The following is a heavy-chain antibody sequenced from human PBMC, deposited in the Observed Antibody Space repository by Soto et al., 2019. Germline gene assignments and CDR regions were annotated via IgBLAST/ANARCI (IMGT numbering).Heavy chain of an antibody. CDR3: ASITMVRGVPY. V-gene: IGHV4-59*01. J-gene: IGHJ4*02. CDR1: GGSISSYY. D-gene: IGHD3-10*01. Sequence: SETLSLTCTVSGGSISSYYWSWIRQPPGKGLEWVGYIYYSGSTNYSPSLKSRVTISVDTSKNQFSLTLSSVTAADTAVYYCASITMVRGVPYWGQGTLVTVSS. CDR2: IYYSGST.